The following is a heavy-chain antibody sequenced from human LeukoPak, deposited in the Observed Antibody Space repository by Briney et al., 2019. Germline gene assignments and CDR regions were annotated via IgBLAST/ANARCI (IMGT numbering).Heavy chain of an antibody. Sequence: PGGSLRLSCAASGFTFSSYEMNWVRQAPGKGLEGVSYISSSGSTIYYADSVKGRFTISRDNDKNSLYLQMNSLRAEDTAVYYCARDRGGDHPGYWGQGTLVTVSS. CDR3: ARDRGGDHPGY. J-gene: IGHJ4*02. V-gene: IGHV3-48*03. D-gene: IGHD4-17*01. CDR2: ISSSGSTI. CDR1: GFTFSSYE.